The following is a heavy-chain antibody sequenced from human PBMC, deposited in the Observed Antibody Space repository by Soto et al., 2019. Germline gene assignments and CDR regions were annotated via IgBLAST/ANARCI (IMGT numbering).Heavy chain of an antibody. CDR3: ARGPPPTAY. CDR1: GYTFASYA. J-gene: IGHJ4*02. Sequence: QVQLVQSGAEVKKPGASVKVSCKASGYTFASYAISWMRQAPGQGLEWMGWISAYNGNTNYAQNLQGRVTMTTATPTSTAYMKLRSLRSDETAVYYCARGPPPTAYRGKGTLVTVSS. D-gene: IGHD5-18*01. CDR2: ISAYNGNT. V-gene: IGHV1-18*01.